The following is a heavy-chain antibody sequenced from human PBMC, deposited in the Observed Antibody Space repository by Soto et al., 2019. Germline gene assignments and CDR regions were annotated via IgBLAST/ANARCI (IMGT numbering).Heavy chain of an antibody. Sequence: QVHLAESGGGVVQPGRSLRLSCAASGFTFSNYPMNWVRQAPGKGLEWVAVISYDGNTKHYADSVKGRCTISRDNPRNTLYLHMNSLRVEDTAVYYCAREVSLGVAAAGYVDSWGQGAQVTVSS. CDR3: AREVSLGVAAAGYVDS. V-gene: IGHV3-30*04. CDR1: GFTFSNYP. CDR2: ISYDGNTK. J-gene: IGHJ4*02. D-gene: IGHD6-25*01.